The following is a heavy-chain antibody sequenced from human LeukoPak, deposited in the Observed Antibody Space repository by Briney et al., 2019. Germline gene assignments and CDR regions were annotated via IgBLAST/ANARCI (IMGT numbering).Heavy chain of an antibody. CDR3: ARVYGSGSYFP. CDR2: ISAYNGNT. Sequence: GVSVNDSRKASGYTFTSYGISWVRQAPGQGLEWMGWISAYNGNTNYAQKVPGRVTMTTDTPTSTAYMELRSLRSDDTAVYYCARVYGSGSYFPWGQGTLVTVSS. V-gene: IGHV1-18*01. J-gene: IGHJ5*02. CDR1: GYTFTSYG. D-gene: IGHD3-10*01.